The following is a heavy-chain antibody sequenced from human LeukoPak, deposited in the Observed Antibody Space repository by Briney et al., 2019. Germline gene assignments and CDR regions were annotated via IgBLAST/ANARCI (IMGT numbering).Heavy chain of an antibody. CDR2: ISGSGGST. D-gene: IGHD6-19*01. CDR3: AKDSSGWSFDY. J-gene: IGHJ4*02. CDR1: GFTFSSYA. V-gene: IGHV3-23*01. Sequence: GGSLRLSCAASGFTFSSYAMSWVRQAPGKGLERVPAISGSGGSTYYADSVKGRFTISRDNSKNTLYLQMNSLRAEDTAVYYCAKDSSGWSFDYWGQGTLVTVSS.